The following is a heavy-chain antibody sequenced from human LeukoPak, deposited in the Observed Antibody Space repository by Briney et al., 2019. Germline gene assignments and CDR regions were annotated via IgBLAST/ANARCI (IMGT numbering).Heavy chain of an antibody. CDR1: GGSIGSYY. CDR3: ARRYCSGGTCYGDY. J-gene: IGHJ4*02. Sequence: RASETLSLTCTVSGGSIGSYYWSWIRQPPGKGLEWIGYIYYSGSTNYNPSLKSRVTISVDRPKNQFSLKLSSVTAPDTAVYYCARRYCSGGTCYGDYWGQGTLVTVSS. D-gene: IGHD2-15*01. CDR2: IYYSGST. V-gene: IGHV4-59*08.